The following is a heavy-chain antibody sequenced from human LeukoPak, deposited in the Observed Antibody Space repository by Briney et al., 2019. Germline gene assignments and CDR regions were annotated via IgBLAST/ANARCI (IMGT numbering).Heavy chain of an antibody. CDR1: GYSFTNYW. V-gene: IGHV5-10-1*01. D-gene: IGHD5-12*01. CDR3: ARHINSGYDPFDY. J-gene: IGHJ4*02. CDR2: IDPSDSYT. Sequence: GESLKISCKGSGYSFTNYWISWVRQTPGKGLEWMGRIDPSDSYTNYSPSLQGHVTISADKSISTAYLQWSSLKASDTAMYYCARHINSGYDPFDYWGQGTLVTVSS.